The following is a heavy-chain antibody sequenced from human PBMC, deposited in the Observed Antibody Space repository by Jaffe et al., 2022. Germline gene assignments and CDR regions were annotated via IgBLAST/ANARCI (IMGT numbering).Heavy chain of an antibody. V-gene: IGHV3-23*01. J-gene: IGHJ4*02. CDR3: AKPSKRITIFGVVPPYDY. CDR1: GFTFSSYA. D-gene: IGHD3-3*01. CDR2: ISGSGGST. Sequence: EVQLLESGGGLVQPGGSLRLSCAASGFTFSSYAMSWVRQAPGKGLEWVSAISGSGGSTYYADSVKGRFTISRDNSKNTLYLQMNSLRAEDTAVYYCAKPSKRITIFGVVPPYDYWGQGTLVTVSS.